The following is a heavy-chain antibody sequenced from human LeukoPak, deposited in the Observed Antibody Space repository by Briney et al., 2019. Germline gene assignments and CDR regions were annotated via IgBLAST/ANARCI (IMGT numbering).Heavy chain of an antibody. CDR1: GYTLTELS. CDR2: FDPEDGET. V-gene: IGHV1-24*01. CDR3: ATQGYYGSGSSYHDAFDI. D-gene: IGHD3-10*01. Sequence: ASVKVSCKVSGYTLTELSMHWVRQAPGKGLEWMGGFDPEDGETIYAQKFQGRVTMTEDTSTDTAYMELSSLRSEDTAVYYCATQGYYGSGSSYHDAFDIWGRGTTVTVSS. J-gene: IGHJ3*02.